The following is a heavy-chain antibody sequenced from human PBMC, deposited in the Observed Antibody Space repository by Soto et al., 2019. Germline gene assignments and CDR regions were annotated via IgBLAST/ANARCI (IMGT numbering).Heavy chain of an antibody. V-gene: IGHV3-33*01. J-gene: IGHJ6*02. CDR3: ARDVHITMIEGGFHYGMDV. D-gene: IGHD3-22*01. CDR1: GFTFSSYG. Sequence: QVQLVESGGGVVQPGRSLRLSCAASGFTFSSYGMHWVRQAPGKGLEWVAVIWYDGSNKYYADSVNGRFTISRDNSKNTLYLQMNSLRAEDTAVYYCARDVHITMIEGGFHYGMDVWGQGTTVTVSS. CDR2: IWYDGSNK.